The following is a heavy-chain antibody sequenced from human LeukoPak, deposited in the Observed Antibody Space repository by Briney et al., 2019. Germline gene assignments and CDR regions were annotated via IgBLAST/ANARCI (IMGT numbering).Heavy chain of an antibody. CDR3: ARDQKEYSSGWSHHFDY. D-gene: IGHD6-19*01. CDR1: GFTFSDYY. CDR2: ISSSGSTI. Sequence: GGSLRLSCAASGFTFSDYYMSWIRQAPGKGLEWVSYISSSGSTIYYADSVKGRFTISRDNAKNSLYLQVNSLRAEDTAVYYCARDQKEYSSGWSHHFDYWGQGTLVTVSS. V-gene: IGHV3-11*01. J-gene: IGHJ4*02.